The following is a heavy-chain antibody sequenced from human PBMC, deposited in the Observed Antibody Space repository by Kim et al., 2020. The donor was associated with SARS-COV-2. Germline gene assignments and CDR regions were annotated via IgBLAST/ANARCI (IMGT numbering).Heavy chain of an antibody. Sequence: SETLSLTCAVYGGSFSGFYWSWIRQPPGRGLEWIGEINHSGRTNYNPSLKSRVTISVDTSKNQFSLKLTSVTAADTAEYYCAGRLFTTSGSGSHYCDLWGQGTLVTVSS. V-gene: IGHV4-34*01. J-gene: IGHJ4*02. CDR1: GGSFSGFY. CDR3: AGRLFTTSGSGSHYCDL. CDR2: INHSGRT. D-gene: IGHD3-10*01.